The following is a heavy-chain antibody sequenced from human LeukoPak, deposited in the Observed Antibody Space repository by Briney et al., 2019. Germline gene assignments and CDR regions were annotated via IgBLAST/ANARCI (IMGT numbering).Heavy chain of an antibody. CDR3: ARGGPHNRGDYYYYMDV. V-gene: IGHV3-64*01. D-gene: IGHD3-10*01. CDR2: ISSNGGST. Sequence: AGGSLRLSCAASGFTFSSYAMHWVRQAPGKGLEYVSAISSNGGSTYYANSVKGRFTISRDNSKNTLYLQMGSLRAEDMAVYYCARGGPHNRGDYYYYMDVWGKGTTVTVSS. J-gene: IGHJ6*03. CDR1: GFTFSSYA.